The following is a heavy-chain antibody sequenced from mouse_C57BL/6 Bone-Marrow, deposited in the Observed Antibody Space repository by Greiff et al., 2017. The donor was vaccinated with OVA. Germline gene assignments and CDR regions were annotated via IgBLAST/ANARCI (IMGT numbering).Heavy chain of an antibody. D-gene: IGHD1-1*01. CDR1: GFTFSSYA. CDR3: ANYYGSSDFDY. J-gene: IGHJ2*01. CDR2: ISDGGSYT. Sequence: EVQRVESGGGLVKPGGSLKLSCAASGFTFSSYAMSWVRQTPEKRLEWVATISDGGSYTYYPDNVKGRFTISRDNAKNNLYLQMSHLKSEDTAMYYCANYYGSSDFDYWGQGTTLTVSS. V-gene: IGHV5-4*01.